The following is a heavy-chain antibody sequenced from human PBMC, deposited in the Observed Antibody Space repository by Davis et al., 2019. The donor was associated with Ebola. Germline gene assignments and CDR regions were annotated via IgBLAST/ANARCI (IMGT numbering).Heavy chain of an antibody. J-gene: IGHJ6*04. CDR2: FDPEHGGA. D-gene: IGHD2-15*01. CDR1: EYTLAELS. CDR3: AREIVVVVAATGYYYYGMDV. Sequence: AASVKVSCKVSEYTLAELSIHWVRQAPGKGLEWMGSFDPEHGGAIYSQKFQARVIMTDDTSTDTAYMELSSLRSEDTAVYYCAREIVVVVAATGYYYYGMDVWGKGTTVTVSS. V-gene: IGHV1-24*01.